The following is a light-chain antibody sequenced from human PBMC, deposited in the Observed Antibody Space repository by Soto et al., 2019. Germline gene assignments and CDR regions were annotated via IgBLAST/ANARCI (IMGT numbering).Light chain of an antibody. CDR1: QDISNY. J-gene: IGKJ2*01. CDR2: DAS. V-gene: IGKV1-33*01. CDR3: QQYDNLPSYT. Sequence: DIQMTQSPSSLSASVGDRVTITCQASQDISNYLNWYQQKPGKAPKLLIYDASNLETGVPSRFSGSGSGTDFTFTISSPQPEDIATYYCQQYDNLPSYTFGQGTKLKIK.